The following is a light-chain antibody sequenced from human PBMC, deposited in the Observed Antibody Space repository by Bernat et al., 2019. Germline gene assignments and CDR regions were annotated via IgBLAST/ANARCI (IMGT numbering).Light chain of an antibody. CDR3: HQRSAWPHT. CDR2: VAS. J-gene: IGKJ2*01. CDR1: QSVSTN. Sequence: EIVLTQSPATLSLSPGERATLSCRASQSVSTNLAWYQQKPGQAPRLLIYVASNRATGIPARFSGSWSGTDFTLTISSLEPEDFAVYYCHQRSAWPHTFGQGTKLEIK. V-gene: IGKV3-11*01.